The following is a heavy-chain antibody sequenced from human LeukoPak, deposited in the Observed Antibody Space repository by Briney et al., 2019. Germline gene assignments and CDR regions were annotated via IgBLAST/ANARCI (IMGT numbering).Heavy chain of an antibody. J-gene: IGHJ4*02. CDR2: INPNSGGT. Sequence: ASVKVSCKASGYTFTGYYMHWVRQAPGQGHEWMGWINPNSGGTNHAQNFQGRVTMTRDTSISTAYVELSSLRSDDTALYYCARDLSYYDYWGQGTLVTVSS. CDR3: ARDLSYYDY. V-gene: IGHV1-2*02. CDR1: GYTFTGYY. D-gene: IGHD2/OR15-2a*01.